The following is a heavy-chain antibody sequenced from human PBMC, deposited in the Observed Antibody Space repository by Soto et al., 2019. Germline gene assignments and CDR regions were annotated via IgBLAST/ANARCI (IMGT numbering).Heavy chain of an antibody. J-gene: IGHJ3*02. V-gene: IGHV3-53*01. Sequence: GGYLRLSCAASGFPVSSNYMSWVRPAPGTGREWVSVIYSGGSTSYADSVKRRFTTSRDNSQKTLYLQMNSLRAEDTSLYYCARWAARAAGNACDIWGQRTMVTVSS. CDR2: IYSGGST. CDR1: GFPVSSNY. D-gene: IGHD6-25*01. CDR3: ARWAARAAGNACDI.